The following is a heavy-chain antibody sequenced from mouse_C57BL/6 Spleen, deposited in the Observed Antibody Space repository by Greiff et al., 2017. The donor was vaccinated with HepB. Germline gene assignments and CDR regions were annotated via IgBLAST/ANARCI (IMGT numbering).Heavy chain of an antibody. D-gene: IGHD4-1*01. V-gene: IGHV5-4*01. J-gene: IGHJ2*01. CDR2: ISDGGSYT. CDR1: GFTFSSYA. Sequence: EVQLVESGGGLVKPGGSLKLSCAASGFTFSSYAMSWVRQTPEKRLEWVATISDGGSYTYYPDNVKGRFTISRDNAKNNLYLQMSHLKSEDTAMYYCARDWDWYYFDYWGQGTTLTVSS. CDR3: ARDWDWYYFDY.